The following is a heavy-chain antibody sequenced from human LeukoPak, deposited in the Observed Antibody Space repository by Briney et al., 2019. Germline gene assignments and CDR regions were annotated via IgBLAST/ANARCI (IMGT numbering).Heavy chain of an antibody. V-gene: IGHV3-11*01. Sequence: GGSLRLSCAASGFTFSDYAMSWIRQAPGQGLEWVSYISRSGDTIDYADSVKGRFSISRDDAKNSLYLQMNSLRAEDTAVYYCAGYHWNSGVVYWGQGTLVTVSS. D-gene: IGHD1-7*01. CDR1: GFTFSDYA. CDR2: ISRSGDTI. J-gene: IGHJ4*02. CDR3: AGYHWNSGVVY.